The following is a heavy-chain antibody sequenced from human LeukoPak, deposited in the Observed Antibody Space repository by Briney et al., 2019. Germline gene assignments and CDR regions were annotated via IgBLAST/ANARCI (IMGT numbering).Heavy chain of an antibody. CDR3: ARARGHCTNGVCYTGAFDI. Sequence: YTLSLTRAVYGGSFSAYYWSWIPQPPPNGLDRTGQINHSASTHYNPSLTSRVTISVDTSKTQFSLKLSSVTAADTAVYYFARARGHCTNGVCYTGAFDIWGQGTMVTVSS. J-gene: IGHJ3*02. CDR2: INHSAST. CDR1: GGSFSAYY. D-gene: IGHD2-8*01. V-gene: IGHV4-34*01.